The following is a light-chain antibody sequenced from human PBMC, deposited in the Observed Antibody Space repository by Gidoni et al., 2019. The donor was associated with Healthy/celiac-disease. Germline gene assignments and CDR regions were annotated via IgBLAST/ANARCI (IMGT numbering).Light chain of an antibody. J-gene: IGLJ2*01. CDR3: QSYDSSLSGPVV. CDR1: SSKIGAGYD. CDR2: GNS. V-gene: IGLV1-40*01. Sequence: QSVLTQPPSGSGAPGQRVTIPCTGSSSKIGAGYDVHWYQQLPGTAPKPLIYGNSNRPSGVPDRFSGSKSGTSASLAITGLQSEAEADYYCQSYDSSLSGPVVFGGGTKLTVL.